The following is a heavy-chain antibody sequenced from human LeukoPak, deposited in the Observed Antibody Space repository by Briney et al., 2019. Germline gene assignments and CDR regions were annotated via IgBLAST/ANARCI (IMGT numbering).Heavy chain of an antibody. CDR3: GRSMDV. CDR2: MKRDGSEI. Sequence: GGSLRLSCSASGFTFSTYWMSWVRQAPGKGLEWVANMKRDGSEIYYVDSVRGRFTISRDNARNSLYLQLNSLRAEDTAVYYCGRSMDVWGQGTTVIVSS. J-gene: IGHJ6*02. V-gene: IGHV3-7*01. CDR1: GFTFSTYW.